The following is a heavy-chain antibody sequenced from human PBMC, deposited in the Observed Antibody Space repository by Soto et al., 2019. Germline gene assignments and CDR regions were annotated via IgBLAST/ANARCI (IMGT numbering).Heavy chain of an antibody. CDR2: SRNRVNSHTT. V-gene: IGHV3-72*01. Sequence: EVQLVESGGGLVQPGGSLRLSCAASGFTFSDHYMDWVRQAPGKGLEWVARSRNRVNSHTTEYAASVKGRFNISRDESKRSLYLQMNSLKIEDTAVYYCTRCLLGGAPSYTFHGMDVWGQGTTVTVSS. CDR1: GFTFSDHY. D-gene: IGHD1-26*01. CDR3: TRCLLGGAPSYTFHGMDV. J-gene: IGHJ6*01.